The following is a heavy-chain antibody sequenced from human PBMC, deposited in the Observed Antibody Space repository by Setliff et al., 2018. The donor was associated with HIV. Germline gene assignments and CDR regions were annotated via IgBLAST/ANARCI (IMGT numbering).Heavy chain of an antibody. J-gene: IGHJ4*02. D-gene: IGHD1-26*01. Sequence: PSETLSLTCTVSGDSTTSSSSYWGWIRQPPGKGLEWIGNIYYSGSTYYNPSFKSRVTISVDTSKHQFSLNLNSVTAADTAVYFCATSEWELIDFDYWGQGTLVTSPQ. CDR2: IYYSGST. CDR3: ATSEWELIDFDY. CDR1: GDSTTSSSSY. V-gene: IGHV4-39*01.